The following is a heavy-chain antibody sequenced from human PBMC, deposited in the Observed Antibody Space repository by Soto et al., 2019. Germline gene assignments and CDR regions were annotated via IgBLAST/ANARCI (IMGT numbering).Heavy chain of an antibody. Sequence: SETLSLTCAVYGGSFSGYYWSWIRQHPGKGLEWIGEINHSGSTNYNPSLKSRVTISVDTSKNQFSLKLSSVTAADTAVYYCARGNYDFWSGYCHGMDVWGQGTTVTVSS. V-gene: IGHV4-34*01. CDR1: GGSFSGYY. D-gene: IGHD3-3*01. CDR3: ARGNYDFWSGYCHGMDV. CDR2: INHSGST. J-gene: IGHJ6*02.